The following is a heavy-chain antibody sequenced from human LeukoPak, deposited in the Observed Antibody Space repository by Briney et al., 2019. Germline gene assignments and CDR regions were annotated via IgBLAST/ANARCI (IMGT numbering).Heavy chain of an antibody. V-gene: IGHV4-39*01. Sequence: SETLSLTCTVSGGPISSSSYYWGWIRQPPGKGLEWIGSIYYSGSTYYNPSLKSRVTISVDTSKNQFSLKLSSVTAADTAVYYCARHLLGYLEWYPAYFDYWGQGTLVTVSS. CDR3: ARHLLGYLEWYPAYFDY. D-gene: IGHD3-3*01. J-gene: IGHJ4*02. CDR2: IYYSGST. CDR1: GGPISSSSYY.